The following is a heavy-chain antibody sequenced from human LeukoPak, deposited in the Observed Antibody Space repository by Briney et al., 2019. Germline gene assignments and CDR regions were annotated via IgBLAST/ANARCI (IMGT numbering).Heavy chain of an antibody. V-gene: IGHV4-39*01. D-gene: IGHD5-18*01. CDR2: IYYSKNT. J-gene: IGHJ4*02. Sequence: SETLSLTCTVSGGSISSSSAYWGRIRQPPGKGVEWIGSIYYSKNTYYNPSLKSRVTISADTSKNQFSLTLGSVSATDTAVYYCVSPRGFSYGYFDYWGQGTLVTVSS. CDR3: VSPRGFSYGYFDY. CDR1: GGSISSSSAY.